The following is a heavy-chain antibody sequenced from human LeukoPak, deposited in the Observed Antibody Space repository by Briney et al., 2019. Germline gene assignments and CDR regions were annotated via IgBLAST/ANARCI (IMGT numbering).Heavy chain of an antibody. CDR3: ARGPGDYYDSSGYYDY. CDR1: GYTFTSYY. V-gene: IGHV1-8*02. CDR2: MNPNSGNT. J-gene: IGHJ4*02. Sequence: ASVKVSCKASGYTFTSYYMHWVRQATGQGLEWMGWMNPNSGNTGYAQKFQGRVTMTRNTSISTAYMELSSLRSEDTAVYYCARGPGDYYDSSGYYDYWGQGTLVTVSS. D-gene: IGHD3-22*01.